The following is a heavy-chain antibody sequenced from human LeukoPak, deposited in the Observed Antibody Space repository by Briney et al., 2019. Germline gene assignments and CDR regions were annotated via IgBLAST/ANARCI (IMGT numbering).Heavy chain of an antibody. CDR3: AKDRCSNGVGCYYYYMDV. D-gene: IGHD2-8*01. J-gene: IGHJ6*03. CDR1: GFTFSSYW. CDR2: IKQDGSEK. Sequence: GSLRLSCAASGFTFSSYWMSWVRQAPGKGLEWVANIKQDGSEKYYVDSVKGRFTISRDNAKNALYLQMNSLRAEDTAVYYCAKDRCSNGVGCYYYYMDVWGKGTTVTISS. V-gene: IGHV3-7*01.